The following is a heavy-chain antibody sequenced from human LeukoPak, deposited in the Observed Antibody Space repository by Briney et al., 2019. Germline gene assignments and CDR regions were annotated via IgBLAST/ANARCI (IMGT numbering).Heavy chain of an antibody. V-gene: IGHV3-48*01. CDR2: ISSSSSTI. J-gene: IGHJ3*02. Sequence: GGSLRLSCAASGFTFSSYSMNWVRQAPGKGLEWVSYISSSSSTIYYADSVKGRFTISRDNAKNSLYLQMNSLRAEDTAVYYCASLYDFWNLGDAFDIWAQGKMVTVSS. CDR3: ASLYDFWNLGDAFDI. D-gene: IGHD3/OR15-3a*01. CDR1: GFTFSSYS.